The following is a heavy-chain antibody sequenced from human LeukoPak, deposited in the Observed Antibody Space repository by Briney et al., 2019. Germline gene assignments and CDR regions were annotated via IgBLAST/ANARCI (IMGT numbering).Heavy chain of an antibody. CDR1: GYTFTSYG. V-gene: IGHV1-18*01. CDR3: ARAGGMYYYDSSGHKGYFQH. CDR2: ISAYNGNT. D-gene: IGHD3-22*01. Sequence: ASVKVSCKASGYTFTSYGISWVRQAPGQGLEWMGWISAYNGNTNYAQKLQGRVTMTTDTSTSTAYMELRSLRSDDTAVYYCARAGGMYYYDSSGHKGYFQHWGQGTLVTVSS. J-gene: IGHJ1*01.